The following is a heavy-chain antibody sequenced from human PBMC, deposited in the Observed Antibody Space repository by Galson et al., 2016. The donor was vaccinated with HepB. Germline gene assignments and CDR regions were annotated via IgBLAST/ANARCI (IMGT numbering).Heavy chain of an antibody. D-gene: IGHD3-10*01. Sequence: SLRLSCAASGFSFSRYAMHWVRQAPGKGLEWVAVISHEGRKKYYADSVKGRFTISRDNSKNSLDLQMSTLRADDTAVYFCAKDVGLYGFLDYWGQGTVVTVSS. CDR2: ISHEGRKK. CDR3: AKDVGLYGFLDY. CDR1: GFSFSRYA. J-gene: IGHJ4*02. V-gene: IGHV3-30*18.